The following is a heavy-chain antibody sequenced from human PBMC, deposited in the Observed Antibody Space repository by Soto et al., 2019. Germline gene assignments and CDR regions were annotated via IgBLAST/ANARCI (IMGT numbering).Heavy chain of an antibody. CDR3: ARGTLGGGYFDY. Sequence: GSLRLSCAASGFTFSDHYMDWVRQAPGKGLEWVGRTRNKANSYTTEYAASVKGRFTISRDDSKNSLYLQMNSLKTEDTAVYYCARGTLGGGYFDYWGQGTLVTVSS. V-gene: IGHV3-72*01. CDR1: GFTFSDHY. J-gene: IGHJ4*02. CDR2: TRNKANSYTT. D-gene: IGHD3-16*01.